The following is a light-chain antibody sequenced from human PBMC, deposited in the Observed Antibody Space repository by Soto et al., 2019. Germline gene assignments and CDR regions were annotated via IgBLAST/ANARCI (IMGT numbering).Light chain of an antibody. CDR2: SNS. Sequence: QSVLTQPPSASGTPGQRVSISCSGSSSNIGGNTVDWYQQLPGTAHKLLIYSNSQRPSGVPDRFSGSKSGTSASLAISGLQSEDEADYYCAAWDDSLNGHVFGTGTKVTVL. CDR3: AAWDDSLNGHV. J-gene: IGLJ1*01. V-gene: IGLV1-44*01. CDR1: SSNIGGNT.